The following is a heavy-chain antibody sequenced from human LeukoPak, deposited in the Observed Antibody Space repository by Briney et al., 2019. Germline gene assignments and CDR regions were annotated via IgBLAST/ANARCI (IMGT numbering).Heavy chain of an antibody. CDR3: ARGPPEGDSGSYYGEFPDY. CDR2: ISSGSRYI. Sequence: PGGSLRLSCAASVFTFRRYTMNCVRQALEKGGEWGSYISSGSRYINNADSVNTRIGILRDNGNNSLYLQMNSLRAEETAVFSCARGPPEGDSGSYYGEFPDYWGQGTLVTVSS. D-gene: IGHD3-10*01. CDR1: VFTFRRYT. V-gene: IGHV3-21*01. J-gene: IGHJ4*02.